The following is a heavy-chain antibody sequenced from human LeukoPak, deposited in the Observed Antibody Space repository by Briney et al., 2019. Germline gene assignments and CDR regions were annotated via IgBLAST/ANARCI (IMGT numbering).Heavy chain of an antibody. D-gene: IGHD2-2*01. CDR2: IIPIFGTA. Sequence: ASVKVSCKASGGTFSSYAISWVRQAPGQGLEWMGRIIPIFGTANYAQKFQGRVTMTRDTSTSTVYMEPSSLRSEDTALYYCARGYCSSASCSPGAYWGQGTLVTVSS. V-gene: IGHV1-69*05. J-gene: IGHJ4*02. CDR1: GGTFSSYA. CDR3: ARGYCSSASCSPGAY.